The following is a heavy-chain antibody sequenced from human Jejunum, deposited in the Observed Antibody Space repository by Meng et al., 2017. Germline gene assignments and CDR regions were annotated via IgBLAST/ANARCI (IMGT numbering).Heavy chain of an antibody. CDR1: GDSVTSNYH. J-gene: IGHJ4*02. D-gene: IGHD2-8*01. Sequence: GSLRLSCTVSGDSVTSNYHWGWIRQSPGKGLEWIGNIYTSGSTYYNPSLQSRISMSVDMSKNLFSLKLRSLTAADTAVYYCVRGSLMVTSPFDLWGQGTLVTVSS. CDR2: IYTSGST. V-gene: IGHV4-39*07. CDR3: VRGSLMVTSPFDL.